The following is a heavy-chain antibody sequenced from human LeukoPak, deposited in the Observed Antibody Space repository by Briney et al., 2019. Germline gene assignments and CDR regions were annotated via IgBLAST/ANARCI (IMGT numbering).Heavy chain of an antibody. CDR2: INGDGTAT. Sequence: RGGSLRLACAASGFTFSGHWMLWVRQSPGEGLVWVADINGDGTATNYAGSVKGRFTTSRDNAKNTLYSQMNTLRAEDTAVYYCAKDKWWGASDHWGQGTLVTVSS. D-gene: IGHD2-8*01. V-gene: IGHV3-74*01. CDR1: GFTFSGHW. J-gene: IGHJ4*02. CDR3: AKDKWWGASDH.